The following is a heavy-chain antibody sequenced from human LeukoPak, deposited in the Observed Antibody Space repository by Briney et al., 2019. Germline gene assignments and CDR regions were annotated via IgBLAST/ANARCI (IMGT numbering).Heavy chain of an antibody. V-gene: IGHV3-48*02. CDR1: GFTFSSYS. Sequence: GGSLRLSCAASGFTFSSYSMNWVRQAPGKGLEWVSAVSGSGFSAYYADSVKGRFTVSRDNAKNSLYLQMNSLRDEDTAVYYCARDPTISGSYSDYWGQGTLVTVSS. D-gene: IGHD1-26*01. CDR2: VSGSGFSA. CDR3: ARDPTISGSYSDY. J-gene: IGHJ4*02.